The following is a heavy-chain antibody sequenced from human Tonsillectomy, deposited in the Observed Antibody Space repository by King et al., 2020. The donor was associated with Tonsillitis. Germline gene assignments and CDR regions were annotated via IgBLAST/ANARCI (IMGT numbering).Heavy chain of an antibody. CDR2: ISVYNCNT. CDR3: ARLDYGDDYFDY. V-gene: IGHV1-18*01. J-gene: IGHJ4*02. Sequence: QLVQSGAEGKKPGASVKVSCKASGYTFTSYGISWLRQAPGQGLEGMGWISVYNCNTNYAQNLQGRVTMTTDTSTSTAYMELRSLRSDDTAVYYCARLDYGDDYFDYWGQGTLVTVSS. D-gene: IGHD4/OR15-4a*01. CDR1: GYTFTSYG.